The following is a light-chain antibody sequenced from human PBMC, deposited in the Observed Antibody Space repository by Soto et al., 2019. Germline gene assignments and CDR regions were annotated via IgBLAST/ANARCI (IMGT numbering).Light chain of an antibody. CDR2: ANN. CDR1: SSNIGAGYD. CDR3: QSYDGSLSGVL. Sequence: QSVLTQPPSVSGAPGQRVTISCTGSSSNIGAGYDVHWYQQLPGTAPKLLIYANNKRPSGVPDRFSGSKSGTSASLAITGLQAEDEADYYCQSYDGSLSGVLFGGGTKLTVL. V-gene: IGLV1-40*01. J-gene: IGLJ2*01.